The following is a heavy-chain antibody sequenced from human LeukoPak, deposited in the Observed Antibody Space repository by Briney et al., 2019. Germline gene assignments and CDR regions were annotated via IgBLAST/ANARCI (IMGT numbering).Heavy chain of an antibody. CDR2: ISYDGSNK. Sequence: GRSLRLSCAAYAFTFSSSAMHWVRQAPGKGLEWVAVISYDGSNKYHVDSVKGRFTISRDNSENTLWLEMNSLRVEDTAVYYCARDLGYCTSTSCSNGFDPWGEGTLVTVSS. CDR1: AFTFSSSA. V-gene: IGHV3-30*01. D-gene: IGHD2-2*01. CDR3: ARDLGYCTSTSCSNGFDP. J-gene: IGHJ5*02.